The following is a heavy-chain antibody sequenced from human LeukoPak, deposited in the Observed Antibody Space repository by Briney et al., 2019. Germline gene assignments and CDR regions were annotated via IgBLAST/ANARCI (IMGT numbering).Heavy chain of an antibody. CDR2: INHSGST. V-gene: IGHV4-34*01. J-gene: IGHJ4*02. D-gene: IGHD4-23*01. Sequence: SETLSLTCAVYGGSFSGYYWSWIRQPPGKGLEWIGEINHSGSTNYNPSLKSRVTISVDTSKNQFSLKLSSVTAADTAVYYCARTPTTVVRSPRPPFDYWGQGTLVTVSS. CDR3: ARTPTTVVRSPRPPFDY. CDR1: GGSFSGYY.